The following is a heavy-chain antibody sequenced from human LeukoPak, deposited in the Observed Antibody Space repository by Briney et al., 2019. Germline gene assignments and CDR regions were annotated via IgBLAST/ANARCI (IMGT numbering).Heavy chain of an antibody. Sequence: PGGSLRLSCAASGFTFSSYAMSWVRQAPGKGLEWVSTLSNTGIATYYAASVKGRFTISRDNDENTLFLQMNYLRAEETATYYCAKVPYSDYGSGRPPFMDVWGQGTTVAVSS. CDR1: GFTFSSYA. J-gene: IGHJ6*02. CDR2: LSNTGIAT. D-gene: IGHD3-10*01. V-gene: IGHV3-23*01. CDR3: AKVPYSDYGSGRPPFMDV.